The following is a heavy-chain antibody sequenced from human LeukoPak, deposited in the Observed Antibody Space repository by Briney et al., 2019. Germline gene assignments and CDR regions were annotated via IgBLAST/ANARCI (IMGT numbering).Heavy chain of an antibody. CDR2: ISSSSSYI. V-gene: IGHV3-21*01. J-gene: IGHJ4*02. Sequence: PGGSLRLSCAASGFTFSSYSMNWVRQAPGKGLEWVSSISSSSSYIYYADSVKGRFTISRDNAKNSLYLQMNSLRAEDTAVYYCAREGGIHYYDSSGYSTDYWGQGTLVTVSS. CDR1: GFTFSSYS. D-gene: IGHD3-22*01. CDR3: AREGGIHYYDSSGYSTDY.